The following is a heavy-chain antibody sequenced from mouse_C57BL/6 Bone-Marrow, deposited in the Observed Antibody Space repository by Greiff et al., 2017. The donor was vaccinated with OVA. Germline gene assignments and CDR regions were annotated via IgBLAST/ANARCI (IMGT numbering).Heavy chain of an antibody. D-gene: IGHD1-1*01. V-gene: IGHV5-16*01. CDR1: GFTFSDYY. CDR2: INYDGSST. Sequence: EVKVVESEGGLVQPGSSMKLSCTASGFTFSDYYMAWVRQVPEKGLEWVANINYDGSSTYYLDSLKSRFIISRDNAKNILYLQMSSLKSEDTATYYCAREDYYGSSYGGYYFDYWGQGTTLTVSS. CDR3: AREDYYGSSYGGYYFDY. J-gene: IGHJ2*01.